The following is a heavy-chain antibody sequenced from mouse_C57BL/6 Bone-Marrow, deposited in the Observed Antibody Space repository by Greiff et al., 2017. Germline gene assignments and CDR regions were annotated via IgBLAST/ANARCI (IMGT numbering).Heavy chain of an antibody. CDR1: GYTFTSYW. D-gene: IGHD2-4*01. J-gene: IGHJ1*03. V-gene: IGHV1-53*01. CDR2: INPSNGGT. Sequence: VQLQQSGTELVKPGASVKLSCKASGYTFTSYWMHWVKQRPGQGLEWIGNINPSNGGTNYNEKFKSKATLTVDKSSSTAYMQLSSLTSEDSAVYYCASPHDYDDGDWYFDVWGTGTTVTVSS. CDR3: ASPHDYDDGDWYFDV.